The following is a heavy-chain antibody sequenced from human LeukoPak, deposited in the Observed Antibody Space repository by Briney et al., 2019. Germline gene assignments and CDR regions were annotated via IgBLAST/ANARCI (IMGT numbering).Heavy chain of an antibody. CDR3: AKDPRITMVRTLTPLFDY. J-gene: IGHJ4*02. CDR1: GFTFSSYA. Sequence: GGSLRLSCAASGFTFSSYAMSWVRQAPGKGLEWVSAISGSGGSTYYADSVKGRFTVSRDNSKNTLYLQMNSLRAEDTAVYYCAKDPRITMVRTLTPLFDYWGQGTLVTVSS. CDR2: ISGSGGST. D-gene: IGHD3-10*01. V-gene: IGHV3-23*01.